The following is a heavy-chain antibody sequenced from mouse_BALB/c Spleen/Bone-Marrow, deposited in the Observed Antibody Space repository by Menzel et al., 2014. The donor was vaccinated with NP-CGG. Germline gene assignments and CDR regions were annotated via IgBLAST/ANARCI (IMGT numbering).Heavy chain of an antibody. CDR3: ARGGNYAWFAY. CDR1: GFTFSSFG. CDR2: ISSGSSTI. Sequence: EVQGVESGGGLVQPGGSRKLSCAASGFTFSSFGMHWVRQAPEKELEWVAYISSGSSTIYYADTVKGRFTISRDNPKNTLFLQMTSLRSEDTAMYYCARGGNYAWFAYWGQGTLVTVSA. V-gene: IGHV5-17*02. D-gene: IGHD2-1*01. J-gene: IGHJ3*01.